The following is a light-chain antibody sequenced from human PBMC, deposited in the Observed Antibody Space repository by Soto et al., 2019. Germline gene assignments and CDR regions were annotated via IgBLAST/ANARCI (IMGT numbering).Light chain of an antibody. CDR2: GAS. CDR3: QQDYNLPLT. V-gene: IGKV3D-7*01. CDR1: QSVSSSY. J-gene: IGKJ4*01. Sequence: EIVMTKSPATLSLSPGERATLSCRASQSVSSSYLSWYQQKPGQAPRLLIYGASTRATGIPARFSGSGSGTDFTLTISSLQPEDFAVYYCQQDYNLPLTFGGGTKVEIK.